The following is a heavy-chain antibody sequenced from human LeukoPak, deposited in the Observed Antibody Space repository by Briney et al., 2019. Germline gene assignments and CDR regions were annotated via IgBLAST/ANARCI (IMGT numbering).Heavy chain of an antibody. CDR1: GFTFSNYK. Sequence: GGSLRLSCAASGFTFSNYKMNWVRQAPGKGLEWVSSITTSSNYIYYADSVKGRFTISRDNAKNSLYLQMNSLRDEDTAFYYRVRGKFGGLIYWGQGTLVTVSS. V-gene: IGHV3-21*01. J-gene: IGHJ4*02. D-gene: IGHD3-16*01. CDR3: VRGKFGGLIY. CDR2: ITTSSNYI.